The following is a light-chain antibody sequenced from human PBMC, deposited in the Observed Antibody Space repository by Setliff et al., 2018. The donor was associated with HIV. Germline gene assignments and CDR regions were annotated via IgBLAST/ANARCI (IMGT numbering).Light chain of an antibody. V-gene: IGLV2-14*03. J-gene: IGLJ1*01. CDR3: SSYTNTPLYV. Sequence: QSVLTQPASVSGSPGQSITISCTGTSSDVGGFNYVSWYQQHPGKAPKLMISDVSSRPSGVSNRFSGSKSGNTASLTISGLQAEDEADYYCSSYTNTPLYVFGTGTKVTVL. CDR1: SSDVGGFNY. CDR2: DVS.